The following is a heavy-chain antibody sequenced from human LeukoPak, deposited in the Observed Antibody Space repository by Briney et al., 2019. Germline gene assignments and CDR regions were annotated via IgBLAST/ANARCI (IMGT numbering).Heavy chain of an antibody. CDR1: GFTFSSYW. J-gene: IGHJ3*02. V-gene: IGHV3-7*01. D-gene: IGHD3-10*01. CDR2: INQDASKK. CDR3: ARVSYYYYGSGSYSQDAFDI. Sequence: PGGSLRLSCAASGFTFSSYWMSWFRQAPGKGLEWVANINQDASKKYSVVSVKGRFTISRDNAKNSLYPQMNSLRAEDTAVYYCARVSYYYYGSGSYSQDAFDIWGQGTMVTVSS.